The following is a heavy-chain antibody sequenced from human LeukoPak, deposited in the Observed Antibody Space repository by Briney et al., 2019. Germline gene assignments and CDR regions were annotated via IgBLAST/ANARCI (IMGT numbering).Heavy chain of an antibody. Sequence: SETLSLTCTVSGGSISSYYWSWIRQPPGKGLEWIGYIYYSGSTNYNPSLKSRVTISVDTSKNQFSLKLSSVTAADTAVYYCASWGNTYYYDSSGCYLQWGQGTLVTVSS. CDR1: GGSISSYY. CDR3: ASWGNTYYYDSSGCYLQ. V-gene: IGHV4-59*08. D-gene: IGHD3-22*01. CDR2: IYYSGST. J-gene: IGHJ4*02.